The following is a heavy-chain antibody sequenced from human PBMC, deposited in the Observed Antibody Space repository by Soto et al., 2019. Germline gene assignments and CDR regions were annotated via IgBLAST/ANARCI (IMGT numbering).Heavy chain of an antibody. V-gene: IGHV3-48*02. D-gene: IGHD3-3*01. Sequence: EVQLVESGGGLVQPGGSLRLSCAASGFTFSSYSMNWVRQAPGKGLEWVSYISSSSSTIYYADSVKGRFTISRDNAKNSLYLQMNSLRDEDTAVYYRARERHYDFWSGYYTGFDAFDIWGQGTMVTVSS. J-gene: IGHJ3*02. CDR2: ISSSSSTI. CDR3: ARERHYDFWSGYYTGFDAFDI. CDR1: GFTFSSYS.